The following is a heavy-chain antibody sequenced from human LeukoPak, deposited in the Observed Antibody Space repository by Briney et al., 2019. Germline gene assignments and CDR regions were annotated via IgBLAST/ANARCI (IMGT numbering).Heavy chain of an antibody. V-gene: IGHV4-39*01. D-gene: IGHD2-15*01. Sequence: SETLSLTCSVSGGSITTTGYYWGWIRQSPGKGLEWIGNIQNSVTNFYNPSLRSRVTMYVDTSKNEVSLNLYSVTAADTAVYYCARLIGYCSVYRCPGWGSWGQGTLVTVSS. J-gene: IGHJ5*02. CDR1: GGSITTTGYY. CDR3: ARLIGYCSVYRCPGWGS. CDR2: IQNSVTN.